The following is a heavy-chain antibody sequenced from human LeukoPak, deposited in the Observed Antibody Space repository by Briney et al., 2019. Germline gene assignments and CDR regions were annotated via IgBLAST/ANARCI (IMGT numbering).Heavy chain of an antibody. CDR3: ARHNYGLDAFDI. CDR1: GFTFSSYS. Sequence: GGSLRLSCAASGFTFSSYSMNWVRQAPGKGLEWVSSISSSSSYTYYADSVKGRFTISRDNAKNSLYLQMNSLRAEDAAVYYCARHNYGLDAFDIWGQGTMVTVSS. J-gene: IGHJ3*02. CDR2: ISSSSSYT. V-gene: IGHV3-21*01. D-gene: IGHD3-10*01.